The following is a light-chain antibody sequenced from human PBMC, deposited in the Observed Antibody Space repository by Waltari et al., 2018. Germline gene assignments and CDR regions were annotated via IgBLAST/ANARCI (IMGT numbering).Light chain of an antibody. CDR1: QSVSTY. Sequence: AIRMTQSPSSLSASTGDRVTITCRASQSVSTYLAWYQQNTGKAPKLLIYTASTLQRGVPLRFSGSGSGTDFTLSISCLQSEDFATYYCQQYYDYQRSFGQGTKVEIK. J-gene: IGKJ1*01. V-gene: IGKV1-8*01. CDR3: QQYYDYQRS. CDR2: TAS.